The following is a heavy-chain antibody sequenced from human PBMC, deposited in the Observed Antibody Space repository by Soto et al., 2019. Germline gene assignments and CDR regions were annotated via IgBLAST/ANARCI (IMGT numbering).Heavy chain of an antibody. CDR2: ISYDGRNK. J-gene: IGHJ3*02. V-gene: IGHV3-30*18. D-gene: IGHD3-22*01. Sequence: GGSLRLSCAACGFSFSSNGMHWVRQAPGKGLEWVAVISYDGRNKYYADSVKGRFTISRDNSKNTLYLQMNSLRAEDTAVYYCAKDFYPRYYYDSSGYFGAFDIWGQGTMVTVSS. CDR1: GFSFSSNG. CDR3: AKDFYPRYYYDSSGYFGAFDI.